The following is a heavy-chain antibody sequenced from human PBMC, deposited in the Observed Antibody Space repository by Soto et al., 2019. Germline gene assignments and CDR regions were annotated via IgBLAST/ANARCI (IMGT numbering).Heavy chain of an antibody. J-gene: IGHJ4*02. CDR3: TREYTSSRYFDY. V-gene: IGHV3-74*01. Sequence: GGSLRLSCAASGFTFSGHWMHWVRQSPGKGLVWVSRISTDGSSASYADSVKGRFTISRDNAKNTLYVQMNSLTAEDTAVYYCTREYTSSRYFDYWGQETLVTVSS. CDR2: ISTDGSSA. D-gene: IGHD6-13*01. CDR1: GFTFSGHW.